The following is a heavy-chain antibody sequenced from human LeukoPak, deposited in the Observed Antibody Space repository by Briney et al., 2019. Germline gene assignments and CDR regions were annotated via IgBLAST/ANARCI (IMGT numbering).Heavy chain of an antibody. Sequence: HPGGSLRLSCAASGFTFSSYGMHWVRQAPGKGLEWVAVISYDGSNKYYADSVKGRFTISRDNSKNTLYLQMNSLRAEDTAVYYCAKGRDSRDFDYWGQGTLVTVSS. CDR1: GFTFSSYG. V-gene: IGHV3-30*18. J-gene: IGHJ4*02. CDR2: ISYDGSNK. D-gene: IGHD6-13*01. CDR3: AKGRDSRDFDY.